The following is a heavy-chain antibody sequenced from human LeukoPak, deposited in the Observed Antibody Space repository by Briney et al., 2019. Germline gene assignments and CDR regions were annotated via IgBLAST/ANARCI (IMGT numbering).Heavy chain of an antibody. CDR2: INPNSGGT. J-gene: IGHJ6*02. CDR3: AREKEGTRYYYYGMDV. V-gene: IGHV1-2*02. Sequence: ASVKVSCKASGYTFTGYYMHWVRQAPGQGLEWMGWINPNSGGTNYAQKFQGRVTMTRDTSISTAYMELSRLRSDDTAVYYCAREKEGTRYYYYGMDVWGQGTTVTVSS. CDR1: GYTFTGYY. D-gene: IGHD1/OR15-1a*01.